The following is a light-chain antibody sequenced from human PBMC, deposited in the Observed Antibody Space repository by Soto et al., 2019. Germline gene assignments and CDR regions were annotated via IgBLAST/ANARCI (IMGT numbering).Light chain of an antibody. V-gene: IGKV1-39*01. CDR3: QQSYITPYT. CDR2: AAS. CDR1: QSISVH. J-gene: IGKJ2*01. Sequence: DIQMNQSPSSLSASVGDTVTITCRASQSISVHLNWYQQKPGKVPKLLIYAASNLQSGVPSSFSGSGSETDVALTISSLQPEDFATYYCQQSYITPYTFGQGTKLQIK.